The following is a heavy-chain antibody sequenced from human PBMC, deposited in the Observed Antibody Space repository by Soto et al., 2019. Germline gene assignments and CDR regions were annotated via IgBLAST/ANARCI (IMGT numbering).Heavy chain of an antibody. CDR2: IYNTGST. J-gene: IGHJ5*02. CDR3: AREVSFHWLDP. Sequence: QMQLQESGPGLVKPSETLSLTCAVSGGSISSDYWSWIRQPAGKGLEWIGRIYNTGSTSYNPSLRSRVTMSADTSKNQFYLKLTSVTAADTAVYYCAREVSFHWLDPWGQGTLVTVSS. D-gene: IGHD1-20*01. CDR1: GGSISSDY. V-gene: IGHV4-4*07.